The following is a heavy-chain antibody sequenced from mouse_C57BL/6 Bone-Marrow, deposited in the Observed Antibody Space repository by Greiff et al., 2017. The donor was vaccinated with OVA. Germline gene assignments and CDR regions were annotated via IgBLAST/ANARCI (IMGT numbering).Heavy chain of an antibody. CDR1: GFNINDYY. CDR2: IDPEDGET. Sequence: EVKLQESGAELVKPGASVKLSCTASGFNINDYYMHWVKQRTEQGLEWIGRIDPEDGETKYAPKFQGKATITADTSSNTAYLQLSSLTSEDTAVYYCARSGYWFAYWGQGTLVTVSA. V-gene: IGHV14-2*01. CDR3: ARSGYWFAY. J-gene: IGHJ3*01. D-gene: IGHD2-2*01.